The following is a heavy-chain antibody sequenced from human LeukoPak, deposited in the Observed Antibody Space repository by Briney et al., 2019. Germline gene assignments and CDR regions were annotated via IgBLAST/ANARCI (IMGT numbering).Heavy chain of an antibody. V-gene: IGHV5-51*01. Sequence: GESLKMSCKASGYSFTNYWIAWVRPMPGKGPEWMAIINPGDSDTRYSPSFQGQVTISADKSINIAYLQWSSLKASDTAIYYCARPDSTGYYTDWGQGTLVTVSS. J-gene: IGHJ4*02. CDR3: ARPDSTGYYTD. D-gene: IGHD3-22*01. CDR2: INPGDSDT. CDR1: GYSFTNYW.